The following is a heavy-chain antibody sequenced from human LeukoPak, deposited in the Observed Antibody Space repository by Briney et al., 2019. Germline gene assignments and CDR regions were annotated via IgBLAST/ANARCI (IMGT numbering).Heavy chain of an antibody. CDR3: ARHVYRVWNDYDFWSGYPLDYYYGMDV. J-gene: IGHJ6*02. CDR1: GYTFTCYY. V-gene: IGHV1-46*01. CDR2: INPSGGST. Sequence: ASVTVSCMASGYTFTCYYMHWVRQAPGQGLEWMGIINPSGGSTSYTQKFQGRVTMTRDTSTSTVYMELSSLRSEDTAVYYCARHVYRVWNDYDFWSGYPLDYYYGMDVWGQGTTVTVSS. D-gene: IGHD3-3*01.